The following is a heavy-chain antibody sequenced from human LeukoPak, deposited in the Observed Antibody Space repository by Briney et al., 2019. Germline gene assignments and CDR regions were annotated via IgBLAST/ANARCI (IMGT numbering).Heavy chain of an antibody. CDR2: INWSGGST. CDR3: ARAPIISPFYFDF. D-gene: IGHD3-10*01. J-gene: IGHJ4*02. CDR1: GFDFGAHG. V-gene: IGHV3-20*04. Sequence: GGSLRLSCTASGFDFGAHGMSWVRQAPGKGLEWVAGINWSGGSTGYGDSSRGRFTISRDNTKNSLYLQMDSLRAEDTALYYCARAPIISPFYFDFWGQGTLVTVSS.